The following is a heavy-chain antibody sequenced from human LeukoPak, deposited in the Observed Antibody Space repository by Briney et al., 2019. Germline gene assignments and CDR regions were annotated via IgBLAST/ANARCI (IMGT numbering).Heavy chain of an antibody. V-gene: IGHV3-7*01. CDR2: IKQDGTEK. CDR1: GFSFSSYW. CDR3: ASQALDFWSGYYKGLDY. J-gene: IGHJ4*02. Sequence: GGSLRLSCAASGFSFSSYWMSWVRQAPGKGLEWVANIKQDGTEKYYVESVKGRFTISRDNAKNSLYLQMNSLRAEDTAVYYCASQALDFWSGYYKGLDYWGQGTLVTVSS. D-gene: IGHD3-3*01.